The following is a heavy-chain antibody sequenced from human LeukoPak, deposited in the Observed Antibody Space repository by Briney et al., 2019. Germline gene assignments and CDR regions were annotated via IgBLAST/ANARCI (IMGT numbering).Heavy chain of an antibody. V-gene: IGHV3-23*01. D-gene: IGHD6-19*01. CDR2: ISGSDGST. Sequence: GGSLRLSCAASGFTFSSYAMSWVRQAPGKGLEWVSAISGSDGSTYYADSVKGRFTISRDNSKNTLYLQMNSLRAEDTAVYYCAKDGELSGGWYCFGYWGQGTLVTVSS. CDR3: AKDGELSGGWYCFGY. CDR1: GFTFSSYA. J-gene: IGHJ4*02.